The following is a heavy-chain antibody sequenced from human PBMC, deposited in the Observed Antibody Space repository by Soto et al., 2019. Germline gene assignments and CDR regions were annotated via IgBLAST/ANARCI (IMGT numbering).Heavy chain of an antibody. CDR2: ISLSSSTI. CDR1: GFTFSSYN. CDR3: ARDSRNYYYYMDV. J-gene: IGHJ6*03. V-gene: IGHV3-48*01. Sequence: EVQLVESGGGLVQPGGSLRLSCAASGFTFSSYNMNWVRQAPGKGLEWISDISLSSSTIFYADSVKGRFTISRDNAKNSLYLQMNSLIAEDTAVYSCARDSRNYYYYMDVWGKGTTVTVSS.